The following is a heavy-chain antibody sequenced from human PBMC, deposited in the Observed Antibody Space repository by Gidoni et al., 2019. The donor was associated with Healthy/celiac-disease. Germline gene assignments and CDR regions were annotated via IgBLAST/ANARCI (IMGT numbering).Heavy chain of an antibody. CDR3: ATRIAVAGNYFDY. Sequence: EVQLVESGGGLIQPGGSLSLSCAASGFTVSSNYMSWVRQAPGKGLEWVSVIYSGGSTYYADSVKGRFTISRDNSKNTLYLQMNSLRAEDTAVYYCATRIAVAGNYFDYWGQGTLVTVSS. D-gene: IGHD6-19*01. CDR1: GFTVSSNY. CDR2: IYSGGST. J-gene: IGHJ4*02. V-gene: IGHV3-53*01.